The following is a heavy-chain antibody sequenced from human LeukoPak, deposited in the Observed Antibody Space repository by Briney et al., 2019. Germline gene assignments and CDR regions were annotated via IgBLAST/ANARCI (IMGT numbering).Heavy chain of an antibody. CDR1: GFIFRNYD. Sequence: GGSLSLSCAASGFIFRNYDMSWVRQAPGKGLEWVSTISDSGGTTYYADSVKGRFTISRDNSKNTLCLQMNSLRAEDTAVYYCAKEATYSTNYWGQGTLVTVSS. J-gene: IGHJ4*02. D-gene: IGHD2-2*01. CDR2: ISDSGGTT. V-gene: IGHV3-23*01. CDR3: AKEATYSTNY.